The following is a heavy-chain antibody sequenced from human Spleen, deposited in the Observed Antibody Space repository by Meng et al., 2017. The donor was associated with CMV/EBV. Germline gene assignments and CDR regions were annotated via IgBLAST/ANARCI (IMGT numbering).Heavy chain of an antibody. J-gene: IGHJ6*02. CDR1: GFTFSSFA. Sequence: GESLKISCAASGFTFSSFAMHWVRQAPGKGLEWVAVISSDGTNKYYGDSVRGRFTISRDNYKKTLYLQTNSLRAEDTAVYYCARDGLDHKSIVVIMDVWGQGTTVSVSS. CDR2: ISSDGTNK. CDR3: ARDGLDHKSIVVIMDV. V-gene: IGHV3-30-3*01. D-gene: IGHD2-15*01.